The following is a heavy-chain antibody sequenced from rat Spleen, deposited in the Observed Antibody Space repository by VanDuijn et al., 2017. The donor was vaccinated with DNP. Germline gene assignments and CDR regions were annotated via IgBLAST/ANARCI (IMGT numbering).Heavy chain of an antibody. CDR1: GFTFSNYD. Sequence: EVQLVESGGGLVQPGKSLKLSCTGSGFTFSNYDMAWVRQAPKRGLEWVATIDSSGNRAYYADTVRGRFTISRDNAKSSHYLQMNSLRSEDTATYYCAIDLQTGRAWGQGTSVTVSS. CDR3: AIDLQTGRA. J-gene: IGHJ4*01. CDR2: IDSSGNRA. V-gene: IGHV5-7*01. D-gene: IGHD3-2*01.